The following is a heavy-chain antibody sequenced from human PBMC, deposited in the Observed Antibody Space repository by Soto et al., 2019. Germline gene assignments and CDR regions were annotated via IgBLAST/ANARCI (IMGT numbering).Heavy chain of an antibody. CDR1: GGSISSYY. CDR2: IYYSGST. D-gene: IGHD6-13*01. J-gene: IGHJ6*02. Sequence: PSETLSLTCTVSGGSISSYYWSWIRQPPGKGLEWIGYIYYSGSTNYNPSLKSRVTISVDTSKNQFSLKLSSVTAADTAVYYCARMGSSSPYYYYYGMDVWGQGTTVTSP. CDR3: ARMGSSSPYYYYYGMDV. V-gene: IGHV4-59*01.